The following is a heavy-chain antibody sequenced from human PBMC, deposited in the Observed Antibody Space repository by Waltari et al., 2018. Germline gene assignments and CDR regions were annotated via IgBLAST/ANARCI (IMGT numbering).Heavy chain of an antibody. CDR3: AKPSTPNP. Sequence: QVQLVESGGGVVQPGRSLRLSCAASGFTFSSYGMHWVRQAPGKGLEWVAVISYDGSNKYYADSVKGRFTISRDNSKNTLYLQMNSLRAEDTAVYYCAKPSTPNPWGQGTLVTVSS. CDR2: ISYDGSNK. V-gene: IGHV3-30*18. J-gene: IGHJ5*02. CDR1: GFTFSSYG.